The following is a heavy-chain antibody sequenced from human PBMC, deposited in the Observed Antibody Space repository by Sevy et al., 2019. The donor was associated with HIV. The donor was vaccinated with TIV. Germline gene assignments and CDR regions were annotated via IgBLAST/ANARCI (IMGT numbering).Heavy chain of an antibody. CDR1: GFTFGDYA. CDR3: TRWKGDQCIFDY. Sequence: GGSLRLSCAASGFTFGDYAMNWVRQAPGKGLEWVAFLKSKASGGTLHHAASVQGRFTISRDDSKNIAYLQMNDLKTEDTAVYYCTRWKGDQCIFDYWGQGALVTVSS. D-gene: IGHD1-1*01. V-gene: IGHV3-49*04. CDR2: LKSKASGGTL. J-gene: IGHJ4*02.